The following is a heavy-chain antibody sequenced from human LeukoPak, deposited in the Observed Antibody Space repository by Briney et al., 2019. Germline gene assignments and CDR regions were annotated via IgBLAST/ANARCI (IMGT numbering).Heavy chain of an antibody. CDR2: IYYSGNS. Sequence: SETLSLTCTVSGGAISSYYWSWIRQPPGKGLDWIGYIYYSGNSKYNPSLKSRVTISVDTSKNQFSLKLSSVTAADTAVYYCARVVDYGDYGSPGYYYYMDVWGKGTTVTVSS. CDR3: ARVVDYGDYGSPGYYYYMDV. J-gene: IGHJ6*03. CDR1: GGAISSYY. D-gene: IGHD4-17*01. V-gene: IGHV4-59*01.